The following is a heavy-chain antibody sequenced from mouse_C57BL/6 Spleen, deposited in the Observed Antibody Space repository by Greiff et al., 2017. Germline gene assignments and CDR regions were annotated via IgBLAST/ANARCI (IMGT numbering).Heavy chain of an antibody. CDR2: INPNNGGT. J-gene: IGHJ4*01. CDR1: GYTFTDYN. CDR3: ARRITTVHYYAMDY. Sequence: VQLKQSGPELVKPGASVKIPCKASGYTFTDYNMDWVKQSHGKSLEWIGDINPNNGGTIYNQKFKGKATLTVDKSSSTAYMELRSLTSEDTAVYYCARRITTVHYYAMDYWGQGTSVTGSS. D-gene: IGHD1-1*01. V-gene: IGHV1-18*01.